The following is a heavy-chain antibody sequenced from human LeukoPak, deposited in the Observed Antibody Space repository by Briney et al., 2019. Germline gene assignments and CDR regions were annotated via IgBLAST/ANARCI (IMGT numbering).Heavy chain of an antibody. CDR1: GFTFNIYG. CDR2: TRYDATKK. CDR3: ARDPGTYCLDF. J-gene: IGHJ4*02. D-gene: IGHD1-26*01. Sequence: PGGSLRLSCAVSGFTFNIYGMHWVRQAPGKGLEWVAFTRYDATKKYYADSVKDRFTISRDDSKNTIYLQMSSLRPEDTAVFYCARDPGTYCLDFWGQGTLVTVSS. V-gene: IGHV3-30*02.